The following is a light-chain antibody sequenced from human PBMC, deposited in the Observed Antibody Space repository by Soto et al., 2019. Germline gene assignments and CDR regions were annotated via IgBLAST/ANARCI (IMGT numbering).Light chain of an antibody. J-gene: IGLJ1*01. V-gene: IGLV2-14*01. CDR2: EVS. CDR1: SSDVGGYIY. CDR3: SSFTNTITRYA. Sequence: QSVLTQPASVSGSPGQSITISCTGTSSDVGGYIYVSWFQHHPGKAPKLIIYEVSYRPSGVSARFSGSKSGDTASLTISGLQAEDEADYYCSSFTNTITRYAFGTGTKVTVL.